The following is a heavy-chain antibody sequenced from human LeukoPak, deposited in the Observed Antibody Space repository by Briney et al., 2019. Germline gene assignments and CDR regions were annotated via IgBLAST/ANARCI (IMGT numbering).Heavy chain of an antibody. CDR2: ISAYNGNT. D-gene: IGHD6-19*01. Sequence: ASVKVSCKASGYTFISYGISWVRQAPGQGREWMGWISAYNGNTNYAQKFQGRVTMTTDTSTSTAYMELRSLKFDDTGVYYCVRGRNLYSSGWYVEDDYWGQGTLVTVSS. CDR1: GYTFISYG. V-gene: IGHV1-18*01. CDR3: VRGRNLYSSGWYVEDDY. J-gene: IGHJ4*02.